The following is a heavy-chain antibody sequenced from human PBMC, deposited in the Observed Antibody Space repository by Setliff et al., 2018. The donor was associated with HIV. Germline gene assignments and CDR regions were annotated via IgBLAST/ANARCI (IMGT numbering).Heavy chain of an antibody. V-gene: IGHV3-23*01. CDR3: AKEASIASAPFDC. CDR2: ISGSGDTT. CDR1: GFTFSSYA. J-gene: IGHJ4*02. Sequence: GGSLRLSCGASGFTFSSYAMNWVRQAPGKGLEWVSGISGSGDTTHYINSLKGWFTISRDNSNNTLYLHINSLQAEDTAIYYCAKEASIASAPFDCWGQGTLVTVSS. D-gene: IGHD6-13*01.